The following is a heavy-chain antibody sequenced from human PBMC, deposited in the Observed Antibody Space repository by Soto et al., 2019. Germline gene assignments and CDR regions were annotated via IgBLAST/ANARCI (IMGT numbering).Heavy chain of an antibody. CDR2: IYYSGST. CDR1: GGSIGSRSYY. D-gene: IGHD3-3*01. Sequence: PSETLSLTCTVSGGSIGSRSYYWGWIRQPPGKGLEWIGSIYYSGSTYYNPSLKSRVTISVDTSKNQFSLKLSSVTAADTAVYYCASLFPRIMIFGVAPPHFDYWGQGTLVTVSS. J-gene: IGHJ4*02. V-gene: IGHV4-39*01. CDR3: ASLFPRIMIFGVAPPHFDY.